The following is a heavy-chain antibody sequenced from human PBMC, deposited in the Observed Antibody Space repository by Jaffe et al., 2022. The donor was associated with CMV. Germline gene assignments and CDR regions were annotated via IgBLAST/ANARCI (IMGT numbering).Heavy chain of an antibody. CDR2: INHSGST. Sequence: QVQLQQWGAGLLKPSETLSLTCAVYGGSFSGYYWSWIRQPPGKGLEWIGEINHSGSTNYNPSLKSRVTISVDTSKNQFSLKLSSVTAADTAVYYCAGNRAHVVAQDYYYGMDVWGQGTTVTVSS. J-gene: IGHJ6*02. D-gene: IGHD2-15*01. V-gene: IGHV4-34*01. CDR3: AGNRAHVVAQDYYYGMDV. CDR1: GGSFSGYY.